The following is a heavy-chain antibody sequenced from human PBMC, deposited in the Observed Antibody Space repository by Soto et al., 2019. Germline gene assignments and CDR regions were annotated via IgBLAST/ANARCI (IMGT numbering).Heavy chain of an antibody. CDR2: ISGSGGNT. D-gene: IGHD6-6*01. J-gene: IGHJ4*02. Sequence: EVQLLESGGGLVQPGGSLKLSCAASGFTFSNYVMTWVRQAPGKGLEWVSGISGSGGNTYYADSVKGRFTISRDNSKNTLYLQINSLRVEDTALYYCARGGSRIAARQLDYWGQGTLVTVSS. CDR3: ARGGSRIAARQLDY. V-gene: IGHV3-23*01. CDR1: GFTFSNYV.